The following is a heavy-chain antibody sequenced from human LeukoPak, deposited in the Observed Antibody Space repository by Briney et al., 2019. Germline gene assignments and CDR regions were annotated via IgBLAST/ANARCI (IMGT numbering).Heavy chain of an antibody. V-gene: IGHV1-69*04. CDR1: GGTFSSYA. Sequence: RASVKVSCKASGGTFSSYAISWVRQAPGQGLEWMGRIIPIFGIANYAQKFQGRVTITADKSTSTAYMELSSLRSEDTAVCYCARGAVGATTYYYYMDVWGKGTTVTVSS. J-gene: IGHJ6*03. CDR2: IIPIFGIA. D-gene: IGHD1-26*01. CDR3: ARGAVGATTYYYYMDV.